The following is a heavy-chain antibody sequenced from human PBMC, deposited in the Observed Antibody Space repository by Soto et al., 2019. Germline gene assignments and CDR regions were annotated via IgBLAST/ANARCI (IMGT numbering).Heavy chain of an antibody. V-gene: IGHV3-49*03. J-gene: IGHJ3*02. CDR3: XXXGSITMVRGVIADAFDI. D-gene: IGHD3-10*01. Sequence: PGGSLRLSCTASGFTFGDFAMNWFRQAPGKGLEWVGFIRSKSYSGTTEYAASVKGRFTISRDDSKSIAYLQMNSLKTEDTAVXXXXXXGSITMVRGVIADAFDIWGQGTMVPASS. CDR1: GFTFGDFA. CDR2: IRSKSYSGTT.